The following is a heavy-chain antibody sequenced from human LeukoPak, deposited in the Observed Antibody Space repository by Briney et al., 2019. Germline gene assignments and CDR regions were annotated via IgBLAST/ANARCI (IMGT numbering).Heavy chain of an antibody. CDR2: IRSDGTIK. D-gene: IGHD5-24*01. V-gene: IGHV3-30*02. CDR3: ARCREDYRTPDN. Sequence: GGALRLSCAASGFTFSSYDMHWVRQAPGRGLEWVAFIRSDGTIKYYADSVRGRFTISRDTSKSTLYLQMSSLRGEDTAVYYCARCREDYRTPDNWGQGTLVTVSS. CDR1: GFTFSSYD. J-gene: IGHJ4*02.